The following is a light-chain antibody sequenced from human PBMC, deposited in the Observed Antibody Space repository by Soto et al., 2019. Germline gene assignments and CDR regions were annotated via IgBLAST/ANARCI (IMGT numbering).Light chain of an antibody. Sequence: QSVLTQPPSVSGAPGQRVTISCTGSSSNTGAGYDVHWYQQFPGTAPKLLIYSNNNRPSGVPDRFSGSKSGTSASLAITGIKPEDEADYYCQSYDGSLRGTIFGGGTKVTVL. CDR3: QSYDGSLRGTI. CDR1: SSNTGAGYD. V-gene: IGLV1-40*01. J-gene: IGLJ2*01. CDR2: SNN.